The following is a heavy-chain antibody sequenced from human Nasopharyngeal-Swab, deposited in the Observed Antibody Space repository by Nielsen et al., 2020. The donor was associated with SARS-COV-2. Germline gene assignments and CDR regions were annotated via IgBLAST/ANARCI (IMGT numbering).Heavy chain of an antibody. CDR1: GFTFSSYW. V-gene: IGHV3-7*04. CDR3: ARDDGSLGDS. J-gene: IGHJ4*02. Sequence: GGSLRLSCAASGFTFSSYWMSWVRQVPGKGLEWVANVNLDGSEKYYVDSVKGRFTISRDNAKKSLYLQMNTLRAEDTAVYYCARDDGSLGDSWGQGTLVTVSS. CDR2: VNLDGSEK. D-gene: IGHD3-10*01.